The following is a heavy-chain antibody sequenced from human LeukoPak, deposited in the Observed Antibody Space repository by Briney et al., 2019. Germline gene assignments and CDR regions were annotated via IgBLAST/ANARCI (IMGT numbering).Heavy chain of an antibody. V-gene: IGHV3-7*03. CDR1: GFTFSSYA. J-gene: IGHJ4*02. D-gene: IGHD3-16*01. CDR3: ARDLGSVDY. Sequence: GGSLRLSCAASGFTFSSYAIHWVRQAPGKGLEWVANIKQDGSEKYYVDSVKGRFTISRDNAKNSLYLQMNSLRAEDTAVYYCARDLGSVDYWGQGTLVTVSS. CDR2: IKQDGSEK.